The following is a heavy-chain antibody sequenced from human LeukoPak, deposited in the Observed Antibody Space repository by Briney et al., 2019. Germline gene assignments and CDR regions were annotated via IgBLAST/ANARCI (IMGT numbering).Heavy chain of an antibody. CDR3: ARGRLPMVRGVMYNWFDP. D-gene: IGHD3-10*01. J-gene: IGHJ5*02. V-gene: IGHV3-53*01. CDR2: IYSGGST. Sequence: GGSLRLSCAASGFTVTSNYMNWVRQAPGKGLEWVSVIYSGGSTYYADSVRGRFTISRDNSKNTLYLQMNSLRAEDTAVYYCARGRLPMVRGVMYNWFDPWGQGTLVTVSS. CDR1: GFTVTSNY.